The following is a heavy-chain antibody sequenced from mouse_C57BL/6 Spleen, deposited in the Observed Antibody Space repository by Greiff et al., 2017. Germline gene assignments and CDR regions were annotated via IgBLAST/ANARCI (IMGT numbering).Heavy chain of an antibody. D-gene: IGHD2-4*01. J-gene: IGHJ4*01. Sequence: EVMLVESEGGLVQPGSSMKLSCTASGFTFSDYYMAWVRQVPEKGLEWVANINYDGSSTYYLDSLKSRFIISRDNAKNILYLQMSSLKSEDTATYYCARDRGYDYAVGAMDYWGQGTSVTVSS. CDR3: ARDRGYDYAVGAMDY. CDR2: INYDGSST. CDR1: GFTFSDYY. V-gene: IGHV5-16*01.